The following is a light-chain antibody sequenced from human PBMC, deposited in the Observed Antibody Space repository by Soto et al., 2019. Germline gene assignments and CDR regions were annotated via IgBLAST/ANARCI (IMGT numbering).Light chain of an antibody. CDR3: QQYNNWPRN. CDR2: GAS. V-gene: IGKV3-15*01. J-gene: IGKJ2*02. CDR1: HTIASN. Sequence: EIVMTQSPATLSVSPGERATLSCRASHTIASNLAWYQQKPGQAPRLLIYGASTRATGIPARFSGSGSGAEFTLTISSLQSGDSAVYYCQQYNNWPRNFGQGTKLEIK.